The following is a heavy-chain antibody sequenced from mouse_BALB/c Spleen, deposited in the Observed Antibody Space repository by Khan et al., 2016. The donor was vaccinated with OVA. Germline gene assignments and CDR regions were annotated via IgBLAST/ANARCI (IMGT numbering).Heavy chain of an antibody. CDR3: ARSGGNFHWYFDV. D-gene: IGHD2-1*01. V-gene: IGHV5-17*02. Sequence: EVELVESGGGLVQPGGSRKLSCAASGFTFSSFGMHWVRQAPKKGLEWVAYISSGSSTIYYVDTVKGRFTISRDNPKNTLFLQMTSLRSEDTAMYYCARSGGNFHWYFDVWGAGISVTVSS. CDR2: ISSGSSTI. CDR1: GFTFSSFG. J-gene: IGHJ1*01.